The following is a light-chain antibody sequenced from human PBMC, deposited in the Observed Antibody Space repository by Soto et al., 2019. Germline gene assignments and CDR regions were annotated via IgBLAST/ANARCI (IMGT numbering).Light chain of an antibody. V-gene: IGLV2-14*01. CDR2: EVT. Sequence: QSALTQPASVSGSLGQSITISCTGSSSDVGGYNYVSWYQQHPGKAPKLLIHEVTNRPSGVSDRFSGSKSANTASLTIYGLQAEDEAHYFCSSYTTFRTPHVAFGGGTKLTVL. CDR1: SSDVGGYNY. CDR3: SSYTTFRTPHVA. J-gene: IGLJ2*01.